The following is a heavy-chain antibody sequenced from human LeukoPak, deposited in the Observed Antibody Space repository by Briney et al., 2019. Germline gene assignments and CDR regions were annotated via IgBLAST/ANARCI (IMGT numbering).Heavy chain of an antibody. V-gene: IGHV4-34*01. CDR1: GGSFSGYY. CDR2: ISHSGST. CDR3: ASPYSSSSSGGY. Sequence: AESLSLTCAVSGGSFSGYYWSWFRQPPGKGLEWIGDISHSGSTNSNPSLKSRVSISVDTSKNQFSLKLSPVPAADTAVYYCASPYSSSSSGGYWGQGTLVTVAS. D-gene: IGHD6-6*01. J-gene: IGHJ4*02.